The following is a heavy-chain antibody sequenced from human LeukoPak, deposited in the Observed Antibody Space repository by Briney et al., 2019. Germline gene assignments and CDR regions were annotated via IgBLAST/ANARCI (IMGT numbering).Heavy chain of an antibody. CDR1: GGSISSSSYY. CDR3: ARDGYNPIDY. Sequence: SETLYLTCTVSGGSISSSSYYWGWIRQPPGKGLEWIGTIYYSGSTYYNPSLKSRVTISVDTSKNQFSLKLSSVTAADTAVYYCARDGYNPIDYWGQGTLVTVSS. D-gene: IGHD5-24*01. V-gene: IGHV4-39*02. CDR2: IYYSGST. J-gene: IGHJ4*02.